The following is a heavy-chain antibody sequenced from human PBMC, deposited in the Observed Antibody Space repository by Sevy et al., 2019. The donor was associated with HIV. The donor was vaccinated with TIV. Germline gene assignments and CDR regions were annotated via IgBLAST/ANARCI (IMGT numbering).Heavy chain of an antibody. V-gene: IGHV4-30-4*01. CDR2: FFYSDNF. Sequence: SETLSLTCSVSGDSLSSADYYWSWVRQPPGKGLEWIGYFFYSDNFYYNPSLKSRLTISVDTSKNQFSLKLTSVTAADSAVYYCARSKNVDTAPFDYWGQGTPGTVSS. D-gene: IGHD5-18*01. CDR1: GDSLSSADYY. CDR3: ARSKNVDTAPFDY. J-gene: IGHJ4*02.